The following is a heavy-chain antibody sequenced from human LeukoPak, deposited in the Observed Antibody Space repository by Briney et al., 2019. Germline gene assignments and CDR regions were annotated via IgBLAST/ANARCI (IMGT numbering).Heavy chain of an antibody. CDR3: ARERYYYDSSGYRFDY. CDR2: IYTSGST. Sequence: SQTLSLTCTVSGGSISSGSYYWSWIRQPAGKGLEWIGRIYTSGSTNYNPSLKSRVTISVDTSKNQSSLKLSSVTAADTAVYYCARERYYYDSSGYRFDYWGQGTLVTVSS. D-gene: IGHD3-22*01. V-gene: IGHV4-61*02. CDR1: GGSISSGSYY. J-gene: IGHJ4*02.